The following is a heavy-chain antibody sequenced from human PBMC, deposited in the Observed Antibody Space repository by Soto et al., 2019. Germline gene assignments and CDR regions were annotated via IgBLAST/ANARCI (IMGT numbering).Heavy chain of an antibody. CDR3: ARDPGNYDILTGYYYYYGMDV. CDR2: IWYDGSNK. CDR1: GFTFSSYG. D-gene: IGHD3-9*01. J-gene: IGHJ6*02. V-gene: IGHV3-33*01. Sequence: PWWSLTLSCAASGFTFSSYGMHWVRQAPGKGLEWVAVIWYDGSNKYYADSVKGRFTISRDNSKNTLYLQMNSLRAEDTAVYYCARDPGNYDILTGYYYYYGMDVWGQGTTVTVSS.